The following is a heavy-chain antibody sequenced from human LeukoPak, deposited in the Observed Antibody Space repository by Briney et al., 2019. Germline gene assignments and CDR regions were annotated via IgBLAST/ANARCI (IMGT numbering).Heavy chain of an antibody. Sequence: ASVKVSCKASGYTFTSYDINWVRQATGQGLEWMGWMNPNSGNTGYAQKFQGRVTMTRNTSISTAYMELSSLRSEDTAVYYCARGMGQYYDFWSGYSWDYYYGMDVWGQGTTVTVSS. CDR3: ARGMGQYYDFWSGYSWDYYYGMDV. CDR2: MNPNSGNT. D-gene: IGHD3-3*01. V-gene: IGHV1-8*01. CDR1: GYTFTSYD. J-gene: IGHJ6*02.